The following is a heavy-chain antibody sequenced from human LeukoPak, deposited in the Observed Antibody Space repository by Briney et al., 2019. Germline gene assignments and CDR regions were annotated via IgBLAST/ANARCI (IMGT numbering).Heavy chain of an antibody. CDR1: GFTFDYFA. CDR3: ARDGYNWADL. CDR2: ISRISTAI. D-gene: IGHD5-24*01. Sequence: GGSLRLSCAAPGFTFDYFAMSWVRQTPGQGLEWIAYISRISTAIQYADSVKGRFTISRDNGENSLFLQMNSLRVEDTALYYCARDGYNWADLWGQGTLVTVSS. V-gene: IGHV3-48*01. J-gene: IGHJ5*02.